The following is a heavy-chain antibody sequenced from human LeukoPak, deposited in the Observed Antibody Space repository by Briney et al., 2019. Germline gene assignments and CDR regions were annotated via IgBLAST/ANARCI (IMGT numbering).Heavy chain of an antibody. CDR2: IYHSGIS. D-gene: IGHD2-2*01. CDR1: GDSINRGAYG. J-gene: IGHJ5*02. CDR3: ARDLRGCDSATCYRWFDR. V-gene: IGHV4-30-2*01. Sequence: PSQTLSLTCTVSGDSINRGAYGWSWIRQPPGRGLEWIGDIYHSGISSYSPSLKSRVTISVDSSKNHFSLRLTSVTAADTAVYFCARDLRGCDSATCYRWFDRWGQGTLVIVS.